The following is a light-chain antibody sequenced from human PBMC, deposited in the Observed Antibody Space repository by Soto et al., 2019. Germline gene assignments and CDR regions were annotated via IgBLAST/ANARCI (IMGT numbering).Light chain of an antibody. Sequence: EIVLTQSPGTLSLSPGERATLSCRASQSVPNSYLAWYQQRPGQAPRLLIYGASSRATGIPVRFSGSGSGTDFTLTITRLEPEDFAVYYCQRYGSAPRTFGQGTKVDIK. CDR3: QRYGSAPRT. J-gene: IGKJ1*01. CDR2: GAS. CDR1: QSVPNSY. V-gene: IGKV3-20*01.